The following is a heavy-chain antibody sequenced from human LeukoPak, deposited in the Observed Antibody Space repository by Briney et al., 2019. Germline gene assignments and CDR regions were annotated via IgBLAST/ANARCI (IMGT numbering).Heavy chain of an antibody. CDR1: GFTFSSYA. CDR3: AKSREPYCSSTSCLSHYFDY. D-gene: IGHD2-2*01. J-gene: IGHJ4*02. V-gene: IGHV3-30-3*02. CDR2: ISYDGSNK. Sequence: GRSLRLSCAASGFTFSSYAMHWVRPAPGKGLGWVAVISYDGSNKYYADSVKGRFTISRDNSKNTLYLQMNSLRAEDTAAYYCAKSREPYCSSTSCLSHYFDYWGQGTLVTVSS.